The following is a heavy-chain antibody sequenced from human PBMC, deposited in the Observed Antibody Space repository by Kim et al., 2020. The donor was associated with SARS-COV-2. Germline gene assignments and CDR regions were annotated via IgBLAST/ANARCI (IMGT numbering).Heavy chain of an antibody. J-gene: IGHJ3*02. CDR1: GFTFSNAW. CDR3: TTGTRSHSWIQLWASGDDAFDI. CDR2: IKSKTDGGTT. V-gene: IGHV3-15*01. D-gene: IGHD5-18*01. Sequence: GGSLRLSCAASGFTFSNAWMSWVRQAPGKGLEWVGRIKSKTDGGTTDYAAPVKGRFTISRDDSKNTLYLQMNSLKTEDTAVYYCTTGTRSHSWIQLWASGDDAFDIWGQGTMVTVSS.